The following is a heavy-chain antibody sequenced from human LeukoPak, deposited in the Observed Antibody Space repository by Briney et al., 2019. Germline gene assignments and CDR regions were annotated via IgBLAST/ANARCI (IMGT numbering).Heavy chain of an antibody. D-gene: IGHD4-17*01. V-gene: IGHV3-33*01. CDR3: STTVTTGAFDI. CDR2: IWYDGSNK. J-gene: IGHJ3*02. CDR1: GFTFSSYG. Sequence: GSLRLSCAASGFTFSSYGMHWVRQAPGKGLEWVAVIWYDGSNKYYADSVKGRFTISRDNSKNTLYLQMNSLRAEDTAVYYCSTTVTTGAFDIWGQGTMVTVSS.